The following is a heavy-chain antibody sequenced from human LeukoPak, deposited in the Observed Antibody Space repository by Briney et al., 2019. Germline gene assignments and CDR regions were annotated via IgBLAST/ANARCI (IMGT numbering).Heavy chain of an antibody. J-gene: IGHJ4*02. D-gene: IGHD3-10*01. CDR1: GFTFSSYA. CDR2: ISYDGSIN. V-gene: IGHV3-30*04. CDR3: ARELCFGGRGARTTDFDY. Sequence: GGSLRLSCAASGFTFSSYAMHWVRQAPGKGLEWVALISYDGSINDYADSVKGRFTISRDNAKNSLYLQMNSLRAEDTAVYYCARELCFGGRGARTTDFDYWGQGTLVTVSS.